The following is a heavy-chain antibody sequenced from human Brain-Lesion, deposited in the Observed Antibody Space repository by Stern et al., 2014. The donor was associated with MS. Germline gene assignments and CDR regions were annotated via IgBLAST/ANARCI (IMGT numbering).Heavy chain of an antibody. V-gene: IGHV4-39*01. D-gene: IGHD2-15*01. CDR3: AGEEDIRYCSGGSCTGNWFDP. J-gene: IGHJ5*02. Sequence: QLQLQESGPGLVKPSETLSLTCTVAGGSVSSTSYAWAWIRQPPGKGLEWIGTIYYSGNTYYSPSLKSRLTISQDPSKNQFPLQLRFVTAADTAVYYCAGEEDIRYCSGGSCTGNWFDPWGQGTLVTVSS. CDR2: IYYSGNT. CDR1: GGSVSSTSYA.